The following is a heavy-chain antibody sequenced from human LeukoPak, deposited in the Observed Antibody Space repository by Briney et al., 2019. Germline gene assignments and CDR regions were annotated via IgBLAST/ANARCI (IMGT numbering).Heavy chain of an antibody. CDR2: ISSNGGSI. V-gene: IGHV3-64D*06. Sequence: GGSLRLSCSASGFTFSSYAMHWVRQAPGKGLEYVSAISSNGGSIYYADSVKGRFTISRDNSKNTLYLQMSSLRAEDTAVYYCAPSPYYYESSGYSAWGQGTLVTVSS. D-gene: IGHD3-22*01. CDR1: GFTFSSYA. J-gene: IGHJ5*02. CDR3: APSPYYYESSGYSA.